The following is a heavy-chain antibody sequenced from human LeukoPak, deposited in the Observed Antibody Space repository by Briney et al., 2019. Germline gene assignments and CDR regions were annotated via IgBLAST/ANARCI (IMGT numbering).Heavy chain of an antibody. V-gene: IGHV4-39*07. CDR3: ARVRGSSSWSNDY. D-gene: IGHD6-13*01. J-gene: IGHJ4*02. Sequence: PSETLSLTCTVSGGSISSSSYYWGWIRQPPGKGLEWIGSIYYSGSTYYNPSLKSRVTISVDTSKNQFSLKLSSVTAADTAVYYCARVRGSSSWSNDYWGQGTLVTVSS. CDR2: IYYSGST. CDR1: GGSISSSSYY.